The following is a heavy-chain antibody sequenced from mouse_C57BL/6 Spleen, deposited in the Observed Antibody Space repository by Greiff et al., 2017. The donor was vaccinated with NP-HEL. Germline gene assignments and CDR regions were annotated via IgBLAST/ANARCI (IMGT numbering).Heavy chain of an antibody. V-gene: IGHV1-19*01. CDR3: ARSGSGYGDWFAY. J-gene: IGHJ3*01. CDR2: INPYNGGT. D-gene: IGHD3-2*02. Sequence: VQLQQSGPVLVKPGASVKMSCKASGYTFTDYYMNWVKQSHGKSLEWIGVINPYNGGTSYNQKFKGKATLTVDKSSSTAYMELNSLTSEDSAVYYCARSGSGYGDWFAYWGQGTLVTVSA. CDR1: GYTFTDYY.